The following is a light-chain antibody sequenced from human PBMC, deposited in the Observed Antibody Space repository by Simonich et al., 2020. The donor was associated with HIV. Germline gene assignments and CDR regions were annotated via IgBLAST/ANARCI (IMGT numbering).Light chain of an antibody. CDR1: SSDFVGYNH. Sequence: QSALTQPRSVSGSPGQSVTISCTGTSSDFVGYNHVPGYQQHPDKAPNLMIYDVSKRPSGVSNCFSGSKAGNAASLTISGLQAEDEADYYCSSYTSSSTWVFGGGTKLTVL. CDR2: DVS. V-gene: IGLV2-14*03. J-gene: IGLJ3*02. CDR3: SSYTSSSTWV.